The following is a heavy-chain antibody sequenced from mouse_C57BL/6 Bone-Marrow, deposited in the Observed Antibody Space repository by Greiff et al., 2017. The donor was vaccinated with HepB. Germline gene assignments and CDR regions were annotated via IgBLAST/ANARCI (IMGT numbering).Heavy chain of an antibody. Sequence: QVQLKQPGAELVRPGTSVQLSCKASGYTFPSYWMHWVKQRPGQGLEWIGVIDPSDSYTNYNQKFKGKATLTVDTSSSTAYMQLSSLTSEDSAVYYCARPYYYGSRDYAMDYWGQGTPVTVSS. CDR2: IDPSDSYT. V-gene: IGHV1-59*01. CDR1: GYTFPSYW. J-gene: IGHJ4*01. D-gene: IGHD1-1*01. CDR3: ARPYYYGSRDYAMDY.